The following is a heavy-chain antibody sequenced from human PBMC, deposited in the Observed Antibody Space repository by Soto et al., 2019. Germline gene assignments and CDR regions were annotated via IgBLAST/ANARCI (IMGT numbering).Heavy chain of an antibody. CDR2: INWNGGST. J-gene: IGHJ4*02. CDR1: GFTFDDYG. D-gene: IGHD6-19*01. Sequence: EVQLVESGGGVVRPGGSLRLSCAASGFTFDDYGMSWVRQAPGQGLEWVSGINWNGGSTGYADSVKGRFTISRDNAKNSLYLQMNSLRAEDTALYYCATQSDIAVAGPLDYWGQGTLVTVSS. CDR3: ATQSDIAVAGPLDY. V-gene: IGHV3-20*04.